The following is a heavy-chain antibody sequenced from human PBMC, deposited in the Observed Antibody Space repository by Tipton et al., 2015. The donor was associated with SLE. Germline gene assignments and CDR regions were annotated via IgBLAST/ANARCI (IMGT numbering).Heavy chain of an antibody. Sequence: TLSLTCIVSGDSISSGDHYWSWIRQPPGKGLEWIGEIDHSGSSNYNPSLKSRVTISVDTSKNQFSLKLSSVTAADTAVYYCAREGGATLLYSLDLWGRGTLVTVSS. J-gene: IGHJ2*01. CDR1: GDSISSGDHY. CDR2: IDHSGSS. CDR3: AREGGATLLYSLDL. V-gene: IGHV4-61*08. D-gene: IGHD2-8*01.